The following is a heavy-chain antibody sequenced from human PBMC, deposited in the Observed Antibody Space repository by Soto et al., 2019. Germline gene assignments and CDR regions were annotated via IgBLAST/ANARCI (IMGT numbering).Heavy chain of an antibody. CDR3: ARTYYYASGSYYTSYYFDY. Sequence: SETLYLTCTVSGGSISSYYWSWIRQPPGKGLEWIGYIYYSGSTKYNPSLKSRVTISVDTSKKQFSLKLSSVTAADTAVYYCARTYYYASGSYYTSYYFDYWGQGTLVTVSS. J-gene: IGHJ4*02. CDR2: IYYSGST. D-gene: IGHD3-10*01. V-gene: IGHV4-59*08. CDR1: GGSISSYY.